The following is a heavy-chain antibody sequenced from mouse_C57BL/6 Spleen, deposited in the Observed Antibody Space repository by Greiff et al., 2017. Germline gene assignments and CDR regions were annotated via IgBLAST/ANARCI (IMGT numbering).Heavy chain of an antibody. CDR3: ARSPPGGNYVGYYAMDY. CDR2: IHPNSGST. CDR1: GYTFTSYW. J-gene: IGHJ4*01. D-gene: IGHD2-1*01. Sequence: QVQLQQPGAELVKPGASVKLSCKASGYTFTSYWMHWVKQRPGQGLEWIGMIHPNSGSTNYNEKFKSKATLTVDKSSSTAYMQLSSLTSEDSAVXYCARSPPGGNYVGYYAMDYWGQGTSVTVSS. V-gene: IGHV1-64*01.